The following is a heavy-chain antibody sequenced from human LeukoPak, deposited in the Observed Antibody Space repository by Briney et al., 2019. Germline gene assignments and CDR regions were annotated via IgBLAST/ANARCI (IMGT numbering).Heavy chain of an antibody. V-gene: IGHV4-38-2*02. CDR1: GYSISSGYY. D-gene: IGHD3-10*01. Sequence: SETLSLTCTVSGYSISSGYYWGWIRQPPGKGLEWIGSIYYSGSTYYNPSLKSRVTISVDTSKNQFSLKLSSVTAADTAVYYCARHASRFGEVYYFDYWGQGTLVTVSS. CDR2: IYYSGST. J-gene: IGHJ4*02. CDR3: ARHASRFGEVYYFDY.